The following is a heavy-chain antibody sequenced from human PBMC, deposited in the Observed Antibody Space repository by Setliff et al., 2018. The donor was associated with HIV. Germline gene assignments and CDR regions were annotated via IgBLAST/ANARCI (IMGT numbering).Heavy chain of an antibody. CDR2: IKSKSDDGTT. CDR1: GFSFGDYY. Sequence: GGSLRLSCGASGFSFGDYYMSWVRQAPGKGLEWVGRIKSKSDDGTTDYAAPVKGRFTISRDDSENTLYLQMKSLKTEDTAVYYCTTEVFRQWLVGDYWGQGTLVTVSS. V-gene: IGHV3-15*01. CDR3: TTEVFRQWLVGDY. J-gene: IGHJ4*02. D-gene: IGHD6-19*01.